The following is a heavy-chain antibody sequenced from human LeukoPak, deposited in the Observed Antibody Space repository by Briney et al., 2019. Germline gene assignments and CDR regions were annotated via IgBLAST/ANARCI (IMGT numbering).Heavy chain of an antibody. CDR1: GFTFSNFG. D-gene: IGHD1-26*01. J-gene: IGHJ4*02. Sequence: PGGSLRLSYSASGFTFSNFGITWVRQAPGKGLEWVSTIVGRDGDTYYTDSVKGRFTISRDISKNTVYLQVNSLRGDDAAVYYCEKYGSVLPPGSHIPHWFDFWGQGSLVTVTS. CDR2: IVGRDGDT. CDR3: EKYGSVLPPGSHIPHWFDF. V-gene: IGHV3-23*01.